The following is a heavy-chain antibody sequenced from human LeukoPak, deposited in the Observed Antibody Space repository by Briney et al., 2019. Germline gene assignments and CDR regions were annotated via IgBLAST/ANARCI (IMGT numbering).Heavy chain of an antibody. Sequence: SETLSLTCTVSGCSITGYHWSWIRQPPGKGLEWIWYIYSSGSTKYKPSLKSRATISADTSKNQFSLKLTSVTAADTAIYYCARRNDFDIWGQGTMVTVSS. CDR2: IYSSGST. CDR1: GCSITGYH. V-gene: IGHV4-4*08. CDR3: ARRNDFDI. J-gene: IGHJ3*02.